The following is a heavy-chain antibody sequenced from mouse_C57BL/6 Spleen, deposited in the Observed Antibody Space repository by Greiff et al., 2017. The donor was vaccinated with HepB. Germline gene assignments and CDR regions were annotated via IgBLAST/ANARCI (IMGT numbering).Heavy chain of an antibody. CDR1: GYTFTDYY. Sequence: VQLQQSGPELVKPGASVKISCKASGYTFTDYYMNWVKQSHGKSLEWIGDINPNNGGTSYNQKFKGKATLTVDKSSSTAYMELRSLTSEDSAVYYCARWFHYAMDYWGQGTSVTVSS. J-gene: IGHJ4*01. CDR2: INPNNGGT. D-gene: IGHD2-2*01. CDR3: ARWFHYAMDY. V-gene: IGHV1-26*01.